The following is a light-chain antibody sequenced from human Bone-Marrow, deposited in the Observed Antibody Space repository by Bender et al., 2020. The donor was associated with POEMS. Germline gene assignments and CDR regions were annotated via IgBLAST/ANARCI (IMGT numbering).Light chain of an antibody. J-gene: IGLJ3*02. CDR2: DVT. CDR1: SSDVGSYNL. V-gene: IGLV2-14*02. Sequence: QSALTQPASVSGSPGQSITVSCTGTSSDVGSYNLVSWYQQHPGKVPKLLIYDVTNRPSGVSSRFSGSKSGHTASLTISGLQAEDEADYYCSSYTSMTTLVFGGGTTLTVL. CDR3: SSYTSMTTLV.